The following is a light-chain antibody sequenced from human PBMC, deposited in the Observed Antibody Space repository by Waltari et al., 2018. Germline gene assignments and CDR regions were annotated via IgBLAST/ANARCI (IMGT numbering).Light chain of an antibody. CDR3: SSYGGSNNVV. V-gene: IGLV2-8*01. Sequence: QSALTQPPSASGSPGQSVTISCTGTSSDVGGYNYVSWYQQHPGKAPKLIIYEVIQRPSGVPDRFSGSKSGNTASLTVSGLQAEDEADYFCSSYGGSNNVVFGGGTTLTVL. J-gene: IGLJ2*01. CDR1: SSDVGGYNY. CDR2: EVI.